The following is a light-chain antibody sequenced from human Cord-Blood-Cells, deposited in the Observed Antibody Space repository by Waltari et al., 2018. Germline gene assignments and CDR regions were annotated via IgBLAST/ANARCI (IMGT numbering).Light chain of an antibody. CDR3: QQSYSTPFT. CDR2: AAS. V-gene: IGKV1-39*01. CDR1: QSISSY. Sequence: DIQMTQSPSSLSASVGDRVTITCRASQSISSYLNWYQQKPGKAPNLLIYAASSLQSGVPSRFSGSGSETDFTLTISSLQHEDFATYYCQQSYSTPFTFGPGTKVDIK. J-gene: IGKJ3*01.